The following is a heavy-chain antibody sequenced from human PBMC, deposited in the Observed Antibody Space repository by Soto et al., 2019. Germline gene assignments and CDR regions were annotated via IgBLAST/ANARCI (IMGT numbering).Heavy chain of an antibody. CDR2: IYWDDNA. J-gene: IGHJ4*02. CDR1: GFSLTTQGVH. Sequence: QITLKESGPTLVKPTQTLTLTCTFSGFSLTTQGVHVGWIRQPPGKALEWLALIYWDDNAVYSPSLKNRLTITKDTSTSQVVLTLATVDPVDTATYYCVYRDFGDYFFQFWGQGILVNVSS. CDR3: VYRDFGDYFFQF. D-gene: IGHD4-17*01. V-gene: IGHV2-5*02.